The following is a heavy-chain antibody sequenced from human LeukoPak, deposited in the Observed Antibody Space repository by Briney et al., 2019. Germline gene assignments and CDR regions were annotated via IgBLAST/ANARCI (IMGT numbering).Heavy chain of an antibody. V-gene: IGHV4-4*07. CDR2: IYTSGST. CDR1: GSSISSYC. J-gene: IGHJ4*02. Sequence: SPTLSLTCPVAGSSISSYCWSCIRPPAGKGLGWLGRIYTSGSTNYNRSLKSRVNMSVDTSKNQFSLKLSSVTAADTGVYYCARGPTRVAVAGSDFDYWGQGTLVTVSS. CDR3: ARGPTRVAVAGSDFDY. D-gene: IGHD6-19*01.